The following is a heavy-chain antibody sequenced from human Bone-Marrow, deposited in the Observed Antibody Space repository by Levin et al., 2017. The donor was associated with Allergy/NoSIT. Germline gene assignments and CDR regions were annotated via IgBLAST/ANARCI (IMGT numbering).Heavy chain of an antibody. V-gene: IGHV3-7*01. CDR3: ARDSGGDIVSTIPDGAFDI. J-gene: IGHJ3*02. CDR2: IKHDGSEE. D-gene: IGHD5/OR15-5a*01. CDR1: GFTFSNFW. Sequence: GESLKISCAASGFTFSNFWMNWVRQAPGKGLEWVANIKHDGSEEYYVDSVRGRFTISRDNAKNSVHLQMSSLRAEDTALYYCARDSGGDIVSTIPDGAFDIWGQGTMVTVS.